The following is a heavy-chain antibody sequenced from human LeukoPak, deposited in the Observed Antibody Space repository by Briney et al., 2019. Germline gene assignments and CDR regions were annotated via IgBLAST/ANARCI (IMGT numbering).Heavy chain of an antibody. V-gene: IGHV4-59*01. CDR2: IYYSGST. J-gene: IGHJ4*02. D-gene: IGHD3-10*01. Sequence: SETLSLTCTVSGGSISNYYWSWIRQPPGKGLEWIGYIYYSGSTNYNPSLKSRVTISVDTSKNQFSLKLSSVTAADTAVYYCARDTYARRGSFDYWGQGTLVAVSS. CDR1: GGSISNYY. CDR3: ARDTYARRGSFDY.